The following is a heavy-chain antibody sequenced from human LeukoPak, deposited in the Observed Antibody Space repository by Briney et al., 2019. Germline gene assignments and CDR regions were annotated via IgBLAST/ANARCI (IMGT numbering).Heavy chain of an antibody. CDR3: ARGEFDWLFSIDY. CDR1: GFPFSNYG. Sequence: PGGSLRLSCAASGFPFSNYGMHWVRQAPGKGLEWVAVIWYDGSNKYYADSVKGRFTISRDNSKNTLYLQMNSLRAEDTAVYYCARGEFDWLFSIDYWGQGTLVTVSS. V-gene: IGHV3-33*01. CDR2: IWYDGSNK. D-gene: IGHD3-9*01. J-gene: IGHJ4*02.